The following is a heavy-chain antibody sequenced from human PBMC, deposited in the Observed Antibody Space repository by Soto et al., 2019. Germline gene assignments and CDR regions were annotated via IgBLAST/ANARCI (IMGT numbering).Heavy chain of an antibody. J-gene: IGHJ4*02. V-gene: IGHV3-74*01. D-gene: IGHD2-15*01. CDR3: ARRSCSGGDCYHVDY. CDR1: GFTFSSYW. CDR2: INSDGSST. Sequence: GGSLRLSCAASGFTFSSYWMHWVRQAPGKGLVWVSRINSDGSSTTYADSVKGRFTISRDNAKNTLYLQMNSLRAEDTALYYCARRSCSGGDCYHVDYWGQGTLVTVSS.